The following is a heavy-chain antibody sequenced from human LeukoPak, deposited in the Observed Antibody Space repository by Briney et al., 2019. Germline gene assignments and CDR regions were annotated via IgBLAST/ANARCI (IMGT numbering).Heavy chain of an antibody. V-gene: IGHV3-53*01. Sequence: PGGSLRLSCAASGFTVSGNYMSWVRQAPGKGLEWVSVIYSGGSTYYADSVKGRFTISRDNSQNTVYLQMNSLRAEDTAVYYCAKAPVTTCRGAYCYPFDYWGQGTLVTVSS. D-gene: IGHD2-21*01. CDR1: GFTVSGNY. CDR2: IYSGGST. CDR3: AKAPVTTCRGAYCYPFDY. J-gene: IGHJ4*02.